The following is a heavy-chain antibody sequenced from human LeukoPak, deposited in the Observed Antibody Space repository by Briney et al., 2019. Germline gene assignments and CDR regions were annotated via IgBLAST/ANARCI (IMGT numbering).Heavy chain of an antibody. CDR2: IIPIFGTA. J-gene: IGHJ4*02. Sequence: ASVKVSCKASGGTFSSYAISWVRQAPGQGLEWMGGIIPIFGTANYAQKFQGRVTITADESTSTAYMELSSLRSEDTAVYYCAREGGDYYDILTGYYYFDYWGQGTLVTVSP. CDR3: AREGGDYYDILTGYYYFDY. V-gene: IGHV1-69*13. D-gene: IGHD3-9*01. CDR1: GGTFSSYA.